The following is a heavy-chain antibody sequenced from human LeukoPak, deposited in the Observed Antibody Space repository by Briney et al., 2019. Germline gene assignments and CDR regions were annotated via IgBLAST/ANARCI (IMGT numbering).Heavy chain of an antibody. J-gene: IGHJ4*02. Sequence: SETLSLTCTVSGGSISSSSYYWGWIRQPPGKGLEWIGSIYYSGSTYYNPSLKSRVTISVDTSKNQFSLKLSSVTAADTAVYYCARQCWATYYDSSSYRAKYYFDYRGQGTLVTVSS. V-gene: IGHV4-39*01. CDR1: GGSISSSSYY. CDR3: ARQCWATYYDSSSYRAKYYFDY. D-gene: IGHD3-22*01. CDR2: IYYSGST.